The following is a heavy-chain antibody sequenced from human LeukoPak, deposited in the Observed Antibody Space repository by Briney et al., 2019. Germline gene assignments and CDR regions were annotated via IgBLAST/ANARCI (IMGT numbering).Heavy chain of an antibody. CDR1: GFTFSSYA. J-gene: IGHJ3*02. CDR3: ARVNQNAFYI. V-gene: IGHV3-66*01. CDR2: IFTGGTT. D-gene: IGHD1-14*01. Sequence: PGGSLRLSCAASGFTFSSYAMSWVRQTPGKGLEWVSVIFTGGTTYYADSVKGRFTISRDNSNNTLYLQMDSLRAEDTAVYYCARVNQNAFYIWGQGTLVTVSS.